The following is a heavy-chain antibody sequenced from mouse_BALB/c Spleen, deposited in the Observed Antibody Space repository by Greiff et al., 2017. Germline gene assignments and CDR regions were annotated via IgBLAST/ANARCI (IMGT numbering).Heavy chain of an antibody. CDR2: INPSTGYT. CDR1: GYTFTSYW. Sequence: LQESGAELAKPGASVKMSCKASGYTFTSYWMRWVKQRPGQGLEWIGYINPSTGYTEYNQKFKDKATLTADKSSSTAYMQLSSLTSEDSAVYYCARSNYGSSYPFAYWGQGTLVTVSA. V-gene: IGHV1-7*01. D-gene: IGHD1-1*01. J-gene: IGHJ3*01. CDR3: ARSNYGSSYPFAY.